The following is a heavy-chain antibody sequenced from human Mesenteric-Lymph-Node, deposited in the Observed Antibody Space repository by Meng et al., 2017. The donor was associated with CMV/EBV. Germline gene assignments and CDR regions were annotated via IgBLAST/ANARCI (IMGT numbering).Heavy chain of an antibody. Sequence: SETLSLTCTVSGGSVSSGSYYWSWIRQPPGKGLERIGYIYYSGSTNYNPSLKSRVTISVDTSKNQFSLKLSSVTAADTAVYYCARRYCSSTSCYGGMDVWGQGTTVTVSS. CDR3: ARRYCSSTSCYGGMDV. J-gene: IGHJ6*02. CDR2: IYYSGST. V-gene: IGHV4-61*01. CDR1: GGSVSSGSYY. D-gene: IGHD2-2*01.